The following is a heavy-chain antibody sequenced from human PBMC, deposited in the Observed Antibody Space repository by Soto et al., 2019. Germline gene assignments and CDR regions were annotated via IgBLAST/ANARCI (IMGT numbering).Heavy chain of an antibody. CDR3: TTFGYCSGGSYYPRDY. J-gene: IGHJ4*02. CDR1: GYTLTELS. Sequence: QVQLVQSGAEVKKPGASVKVSCKVSGYTLTELSMHWVRQAPGKGLKWMGGFDAEDGETIYAQKFQGRVTMTEDTYTYTAYMELSRLRSEDTAVYYCTTFGYCSGGSYYPRDYWGQGTLVTVSS. V-gene: IGHV1-24*01. D-gene: IGHD2-15*01. CDR2: FDAEDGET.